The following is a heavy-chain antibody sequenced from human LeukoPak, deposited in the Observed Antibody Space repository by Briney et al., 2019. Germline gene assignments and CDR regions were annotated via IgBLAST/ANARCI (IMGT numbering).Heavy chain of an antibody. CDR1: GFTFRSYS. J-gene: IGHJ6*03. D-gene: IGHD1-26*01. V-gene: IGHV3-48*04. CDR3: AKEELPFDYYMDV. Sequence: GSLILSCAASGFTFRSYSMNWVRQAPGKGLEWVSYISSSSDVIFYADSVKGRFTISRDNAKNSLYLQMNSLRAEDTAVYYCAKEELPFDYYMDVWGKGTTVTVSS. CDR2: ISSSSDVI.